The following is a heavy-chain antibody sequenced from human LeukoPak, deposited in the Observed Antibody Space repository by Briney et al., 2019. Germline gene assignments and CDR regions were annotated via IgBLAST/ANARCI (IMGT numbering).Heavy chain of an antibody. CDR2: ISYDGSNK. Sequence: PGGSLRLSCAASGFTFSSYAMHWVRQAPGKGLEWVAVISYDGSNKYYADSVKGRFTISRDNSKNTLYLQMNSLRAEDTAVYYCARGSGGYGSGSYFLDYWGQGTLVTVSS. J-gene: IGHJ4*02. V-gene: IGHV3-30*14. CDR3: ARGSGGYGSGSYFLDY. D-gene: IGHD3-10*01. CDR1: GFTFSSYA.